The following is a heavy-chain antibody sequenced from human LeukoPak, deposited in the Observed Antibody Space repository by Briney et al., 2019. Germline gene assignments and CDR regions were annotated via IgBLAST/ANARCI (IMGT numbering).Heavy chain of an antibody. V-gene: IGHV3-30-3*01. CDR3: ARGLRHDFWSGYYGFDP. CDR2: ISYDGSNK. CDR1: GFTFSSYA. D-gene: IGHD3-3*01. Sequence: GGSLRLSCAASGFTFSSYAMHWVRQAPGKGLEWVAVISYDGSNKYYADSVKGRFTISRDNSKSTLYLQMNSLRSEDTAVYYCARGLRHDFWSGYYGFDPWGQGTLVTVSS. J-gene: IGHJ5*02.